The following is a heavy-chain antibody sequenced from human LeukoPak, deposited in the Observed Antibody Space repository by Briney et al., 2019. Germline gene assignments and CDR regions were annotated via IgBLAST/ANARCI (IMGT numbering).Heavy chain of an antibody. CDR3: ANVGVSGRDDY. V-gene: IGHV3-30*18. CDR2: ISYDGSNK. Sequence: GGSLRLSCAASGFTFSSYGLHWVRQAPGKGLEWVAVISYDGSNKYYADSVKGRFTISRDNSKNTLYLQMNSLRAEDTAVYYCANVGVSGRDDYWGQGTLVTVSS. J-gene: IGHJ4*02. D-gene: IGHD3-10*01. CDR1: GFTFSSYG.